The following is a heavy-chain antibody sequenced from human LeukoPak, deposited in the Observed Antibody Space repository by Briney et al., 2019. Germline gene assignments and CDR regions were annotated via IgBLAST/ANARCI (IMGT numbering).Heavy chain of an antibody. J-gene: IGHJ6*02. CDR3: ARLEPTTVTRYYYYGMDV. D-gene: IGHD4-17*01. V-gene: IGHV4-34*01. CDR2: INHSGST. Sequence: SETLSLTCAVYGGSFSGYYWNWIRQPPGKGLEWIGEINHSGSTNYNPSLKSRVTISVDTSKNQFSLKLSSVTAADTAVYYCARLEPTTVTRYYYYGMDVWGQGTTVTVSS. CDR1: GGSFSGYY.